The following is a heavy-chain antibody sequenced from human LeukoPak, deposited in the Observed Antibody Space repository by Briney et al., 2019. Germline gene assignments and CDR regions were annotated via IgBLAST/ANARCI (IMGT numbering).Heavy chain of an antibody. D-gene: IGHD6-19*01. V-gene: IGHV3-33*01. CDR3: AITSSGWYYFDY. J-gene: IGHJ4*02. CDR1: GFTFSSYG. Sequence: GGSLRLSCAASGFTFSSYGMHWVRHAPGKGLECVPVIWYDGSNKYYSDSVKGRFTISRDNSKNTLYLQMNSLRAEDTAVYYCAITSSGWYYFDYWGQGTLVTVSS. CDR2: IWYDGSNK.